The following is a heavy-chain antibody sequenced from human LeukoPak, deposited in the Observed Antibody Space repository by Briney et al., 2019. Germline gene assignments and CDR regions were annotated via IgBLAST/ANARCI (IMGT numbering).Heavy chain of an antibody. CDR3: ARHKQQLLPFDY. D-gene: IGHD6-13*01. J-gene: IGHJ4*02. V-gene: IGHV4-39*01. CDR2: IHYGGST. Sequence: PSETLSLICTVSGGSISSSGYYWGWIRQPPGKGLEWIGTIHYGGSTLYNPSLKSRVTIFVDTSKNQFSLKVSSVTATDTAMYYCARHKQQLLPFDYWGQGALVTVSS. CDR1: GGSISSSGYY.